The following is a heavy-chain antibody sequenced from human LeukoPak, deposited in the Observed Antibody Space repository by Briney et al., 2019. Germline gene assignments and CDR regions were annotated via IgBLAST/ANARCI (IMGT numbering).Heavy chain of an antibody. CDR1: GFTFSNFW. CDR2: IKQDGSEK. D-gene: IGHD3-22*01. CDR3: ARYYYDSSGYYYDYYGMDV. J-gene: IGHJ6*02. Sequence: PGGSLRLSCAASGFTFSNFWMSWVRQAPGKGPEWVANIKQDGSEKYYVASVKGRFSISRDNAKNALFLQMNSLRAEDTAVYYCARYYYDSSGYYYDYYGMDVWGQGTTVTVSS. V-gene: IGHV3-7*04.